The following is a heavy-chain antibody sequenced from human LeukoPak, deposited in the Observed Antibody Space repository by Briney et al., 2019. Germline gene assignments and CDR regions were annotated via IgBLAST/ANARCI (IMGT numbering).Heavy chain of an antibody. CDR2: ISSRSSYI. D-gene: IGHD3-22*01. V-gene: IGHV3-21*01. Sequence: GGSLRLSCAASGFTFSSYSMNWVRQAPGKGLEWVSSISSRSSYIYYADAVKGRFTISRDNAKNSLYLQMNSLRAEDTAVYYCAREPFDSSGYYYFDYWGQGTLVTVSS. J-gene: IGHJ4*02. CDR1: GFTFSSYS. CDR3: AREPFDSSGYYYFDY.